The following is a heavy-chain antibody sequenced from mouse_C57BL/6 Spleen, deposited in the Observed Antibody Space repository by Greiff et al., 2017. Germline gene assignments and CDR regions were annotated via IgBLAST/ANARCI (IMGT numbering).Heavy chain of an antibody. CDR2: IYPGNSDT. CDR1: GYTFTSYW. Sequence: EVQLQQSGTVLARPGASVKMSCKTSGYTFTSYWMHWVKQRPGQGLEWIGAIYPGNSDTSYNQKFKGKAKLTAVTSASTAYMELSSLTNEDSAVXYCTRHSSGHYYAMDYWGQGTSVTISS. CDR3: TRHSSGHYYAMDY. D-gene: IGHD3-2*02. V-gene: IGHV1-5*01. J-gene: IGHJ4*01.